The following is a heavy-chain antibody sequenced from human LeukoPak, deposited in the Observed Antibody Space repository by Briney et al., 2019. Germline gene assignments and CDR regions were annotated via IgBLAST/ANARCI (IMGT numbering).Heavy chain of an antibody. J-gene: IGHJ4*02. Sequence: PSETLSLTCSVSGGSISGHYWTWIRQPPGKGLEWIGQIHYTGKPDYNPSLKSRITISVDTSKNQVSLQVSSVTAADTAVYYCARRGYYDSSGYYHDYWGQGTLVTVSS. CDR2: IHYTGKP. D-gene: IGHD3-22*01. V-gene: IGHV4-59*11. CDR1: GGSISGHY. CDR3: ARRGYYDSSGYYHDY.